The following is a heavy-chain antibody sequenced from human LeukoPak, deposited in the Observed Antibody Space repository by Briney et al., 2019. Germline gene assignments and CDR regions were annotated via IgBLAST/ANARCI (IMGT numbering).Heavy chain of an antibody. J-gene: IGHJ4*02. CDR3: ARDNGYGGHFDY. Sequence: GGSLRLSCAVSGFTFNDYWMHWVRQAPGKGLVWVSRINGDGSSTNYGDSVKGRFTISRDNSKNTLYLQMNSLRAEDTAVYYCARDNGYGGHFDYWGQGTLVTVSS. D-gene: IGHD4-23*01. V-gene: IGHV3-74*01. CDR2: INGDGSST. CDR1: GFTFNDYW.